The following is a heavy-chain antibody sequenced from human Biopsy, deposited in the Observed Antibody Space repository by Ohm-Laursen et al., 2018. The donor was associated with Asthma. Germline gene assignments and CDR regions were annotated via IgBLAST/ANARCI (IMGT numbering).Heavy chain of an antibody. Sequence: GTLSLTCTVSGGPIRSHDWTWIRQPPGKGLEWIGHIYYSGSTNYQPSLKSRVTISVDTSKNQFSLKLRSVTAADAAVYYCARGISRVTGLFDHFDSWGQGTLVTVSS. CDR2: IYYSGST. V-gene: IGHV4-59*11. J-gene: IGHJ4*02. CDR1: GGPIRSHD. D-gene: IGHD2-21*02. CDR3: ARGISRVTGLFDHFDS.